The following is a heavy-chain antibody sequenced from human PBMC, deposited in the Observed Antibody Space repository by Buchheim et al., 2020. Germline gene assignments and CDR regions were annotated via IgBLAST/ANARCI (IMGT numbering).Heavy chain of an antibody. CDR3: ARDQSGLTTDAFLDF. D-gene: IGHD4/OR15-4a*01. CDR1: GFTFSTYG. CDR2: IWYDGSNK. Sequence: QVQLVESGGGVVQPGRSLRLSCAASGFTFSTYGMHWVRQAPGKGLEWVAVIWYDGSNKYYGDSVKGRFTVSRDNSKNTLYLQMNSLRAEDTAVYYCARDQSGLTTDAFLDFWGQGTL. V-gene: IGHV3-33*01. J-gene: IGHJ4*02.